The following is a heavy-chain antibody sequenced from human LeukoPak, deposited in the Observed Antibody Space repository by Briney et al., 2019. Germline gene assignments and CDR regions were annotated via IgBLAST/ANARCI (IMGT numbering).Heavy chain of an antibody. Sequence: SETLSLTCAVYGGSFSGYYWSWIRQPPGKGLEWIGEINHSGSTNYNPSLKSRVTILVDTSKNQFSLKLSSVTAADTAVYYCARTYSSGYYYDYWGQGTLVTVSS. CDR1: GGSFSGYY. D-gene: IGHD3-22*01. CDR3: ARTYSSGYYYDY. CDR2: INHSGST. J-gene: IGHJ4*02. V-gene: IGHV4-34*01.